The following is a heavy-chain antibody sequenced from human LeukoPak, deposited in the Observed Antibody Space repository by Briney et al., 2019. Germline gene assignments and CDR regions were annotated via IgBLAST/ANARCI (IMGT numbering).Heavy chain of an antibody. Sequence: GGSLRLSCTASGFIFSNYWMTWVRQAPGMGLEWVAQINQDGSKEYYIDSVKARFSISRDNARNSLSLQMNSLRAEDTAVYYCVRDGGVSGYDLLDYWGQGTLVTVSS. CDR3: VRDGGVSGYDLLDY. J-gene: IGHJ4*02. V-gene: IGHV3-7*01. D-gene: IGHD5-12*01. CDR1: GFIFSNYW. CDR2: INQDGSKE.